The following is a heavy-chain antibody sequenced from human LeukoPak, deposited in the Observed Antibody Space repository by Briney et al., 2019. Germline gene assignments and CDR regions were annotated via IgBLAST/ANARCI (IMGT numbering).Heavy chain of an antibody. Sequence: ASVKVSCKASGYTFTSYYMHWVRQAPGQGLEWMGIINPSGGSTSYAQKFQGRVTMTRDMSTSTVYMELSSLRSEDTAVYYCARGGGIAAAGTGHWFDPWGQGTLVTVSS. CDR2: INPSGGST. CDR1: GYTFTSYY. V-gene: IGHV1-46*01. J-gene: IGHJ5*02. D-gene: IGHD6-13*01. CDR3: ARGGGIAAAGTGHWFDP.